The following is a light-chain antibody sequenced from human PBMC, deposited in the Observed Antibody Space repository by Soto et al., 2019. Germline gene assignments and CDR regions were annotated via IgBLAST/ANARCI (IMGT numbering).Light chain of an antibody. J-gene: IGKJ1*01. Sequence: DIQMTQSPSTLSASVCDRVTTTCRASQTISSWLAWYQQQPGKAPKLPIYKASTLKSGVPSRCSGSGAGTEFTLTISSLQPDDFATYYCQHYNSYSEAFGQGTKVDIK. CDR3: QHYNSYSEA. CDR2: KAS. V-gene: IGKV1-5*03. CDR1: QTISSW.